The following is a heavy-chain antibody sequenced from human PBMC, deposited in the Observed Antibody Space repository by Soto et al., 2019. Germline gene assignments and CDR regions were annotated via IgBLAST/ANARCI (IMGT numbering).Heavy chain of an antibody. D-gene: IGHD6-6*01. J-gene: IGHJ4*02. CDR2: INPSGGST. Sequence: ASVKVSCKASGYTFTSYYMHWVRQAPGQGLEWMGIINPSGGSTSYAQKFQGRVTMTRDTSTSTVYMELSSLRSEDTAVYYCARDRAKIAALYYFDYWGQGTPVTVSS. CDR3: ARDRAKIAALYYFDY. CDR1: GYTFTSYY. V-gene: IGHV1-46*01.